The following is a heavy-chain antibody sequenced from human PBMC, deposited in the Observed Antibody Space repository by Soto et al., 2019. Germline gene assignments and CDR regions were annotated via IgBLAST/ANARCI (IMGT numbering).Heavy chain of an antibody. CDR1: GFTFSSYS. V-gene: IGHV3-48*02. J-gene: IGHJ4*02. CDR2: ISSSGSTI. CDR3: ARAGYRSVDY. Sequence: EVQLVESGGGLVQPGGSLRLSCAASGFTFSSYSMNWVRQAPGKGLEWVSYISSSGSTIYYADSVRGRFTISRANAKTSLYLQLNSLRDEDTAVYYCARAGYRSVDYWGQGTLVTVSS. D-gene: IGHD3-3*01.